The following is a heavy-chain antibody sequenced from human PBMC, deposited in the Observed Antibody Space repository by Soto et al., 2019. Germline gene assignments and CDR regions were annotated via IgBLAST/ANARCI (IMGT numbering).Heavy chain of an antibody. CDR2: IYPGDSDT. CDR3: ARGPERFLEWGAYYYGMDV. V-gene: IGHV5-51*01. J-gene: IGHJ6*02. CDR1: GYSFTSYW. Sequence: GESLKISCKGSGYSFTSYWIGWVRQMPGKGLEWMGIIYPGDSDTRYSPSFQGQATISADKSISTAYLQWSSLKASDTAMYYCARGPERFLEWGAYYYGMDVWGQGTTVTVSS. D-gene: IGHD3-3*01.